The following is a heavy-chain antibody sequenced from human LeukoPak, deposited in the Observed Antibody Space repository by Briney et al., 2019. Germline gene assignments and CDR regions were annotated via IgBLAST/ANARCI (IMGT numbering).Heavy chain of an antibody. D-gene: IGHD1-1*01. CDR2: INPSGGST. V-gene: IGHV1-46*01. J-gene: IGHJ4*02. CDR3: ARGTTDAY. CDR1: GYTFTSYY. Sequence: ASVKVSRMASGYTFTSYYIDWVRQAPGQGLEWMGVINPSGGSTRYAQKFQGRVTMTGDPSTRTVYMELSSLTSDDTAVYYCARGTTDAYWGQGTPVTVSS.